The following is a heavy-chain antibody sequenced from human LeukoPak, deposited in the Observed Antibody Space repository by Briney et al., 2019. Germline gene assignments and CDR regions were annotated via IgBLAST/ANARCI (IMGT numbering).Heavy chain of an antibody. V-gene: IGHV4-61*02. Sequence: PSQTLSLTCTVPVDSISSGSYSSSWIRQPAGKGLEWIGRIYINVGTNYNPSLKSRVTISVGTSRNQFSLKLSSVTAADTAVYYCARDGNDYGDYWGQGTLVTVSS. CDR1: VDSISSGSYS. CDR2: IYINVGT. CDR3: ARDGNDYGDY. J-gene: IGHJ4*02. D-gene: IGHD1-1*01.